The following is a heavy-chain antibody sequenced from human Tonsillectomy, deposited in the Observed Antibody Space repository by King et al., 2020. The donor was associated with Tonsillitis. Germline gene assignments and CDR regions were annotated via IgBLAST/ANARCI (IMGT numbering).Heavy chain of an antibody. CDR2: ISAYNGNT. V-gene: IGHV1-18*01. Sequence: QLVQSGAEVKKPGASVKVSCKASGYTFTSYGISWVRQAPGQGLEWMGWISAYNGNTNYAQKLQGRVTMTTDTSTSTAYLELRSLGSDDTAVYYCARDYDDVWSGSGGWFDPWGQGTLVTVSS. CDR1: GYTFTSYG. D-gene: IGHD3-3*01. J-gene: IGHJ5*02. CDR3: ARDYDDVWSGSGGWFDP.